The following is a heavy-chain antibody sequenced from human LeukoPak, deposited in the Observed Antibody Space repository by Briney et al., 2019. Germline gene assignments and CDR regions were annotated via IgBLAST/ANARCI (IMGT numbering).Heavy chain of an antibody. CDR3: ASGELDSLYYFDY. Sequence: GGSLRLSCAASGFTFSSYGMHWVRQAPGKGLEWVAVISYDGSNKYYADSVKGLFTISRDNAKNTLYLQMNSLRAEDTAVYFCASGELDSLYYFDYWGQGTLVTVSS. CDR2: ISYDGSNK. D-gene: IGHD1-1*01. V-gene: IGHV3-30*03. CDR1: GFTFSSYG. J-gene: IGHJ4*02.